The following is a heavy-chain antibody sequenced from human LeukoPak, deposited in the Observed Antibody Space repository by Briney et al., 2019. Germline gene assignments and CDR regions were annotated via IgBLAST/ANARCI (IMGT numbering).Heavy chain of an antibody. CDR3: ARIIRGYSYGSLFDY. Sequence: GGSLRLSCAASGITFSGYWMSWVRQAPGKGLEWVANINQDGSEKYYVDSVKGRFTISRDNAKNSLYLQMNSLRAEDTAVYYCARIIRGYSYGSLFDYWGQGTLVTVSS. CDR2: INQDGSEK. V-gene: IGHV3-7*01. D-gene: IGHD5-18*01. J-gene: IGHJ4*02. CDR1: GITFSGYW.